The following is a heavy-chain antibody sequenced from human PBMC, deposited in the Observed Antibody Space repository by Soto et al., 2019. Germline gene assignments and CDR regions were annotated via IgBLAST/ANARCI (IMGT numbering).Heavy chain of an antibody. D-gene: IGHD6-13*01. CDR1: GGSISSGGYY. CDR3: AREGIAAAGRYGMDV. V-gene: IGHV4-31*03. CDR2: IYYSGST. Sequence: PSETLSLTCTVSGGSISSGGYYWSWIRQHPGKGLEWIGYIYYSGSTYYNPSLKSRVTISVDTSKNQFSLKLSSVTAADTAVYYCAREGIAAAGRYGMDVWGQGTTVTVSS. J-gene: IGHJ6*02.